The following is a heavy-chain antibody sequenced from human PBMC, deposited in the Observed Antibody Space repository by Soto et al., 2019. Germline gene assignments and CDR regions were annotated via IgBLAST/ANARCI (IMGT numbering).Heavy chain of an antibody. V-gene: IGHV3-30*03. Sequence: QVQLVESGGGVVQPGRSLRLSCAASGFTFSSYGMHWVRQAPGKGLEWVAVISEDGSNKYYADSVKGRFTISRHNSKHKLYLQMNSLRAEETAVYYCGSTRGEYCSGGRCCVDHDDFDIWGQGTMVTVSS. J-gene: IGHJ3*02. D-gene: IGHD2-15*01. CDR2: ISEDGSNK. CDR1: GFTFSSYG. CDR3: GSTRGEYCSGGRCCVDHDDFDI.